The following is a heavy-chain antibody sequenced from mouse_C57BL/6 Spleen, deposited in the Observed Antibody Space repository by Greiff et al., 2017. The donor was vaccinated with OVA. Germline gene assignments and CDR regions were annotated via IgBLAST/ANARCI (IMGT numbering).Heavy chain of an antibody. Sequence: EVMLVESGGDLVKPGGSLKLSCAASGFTFSSYGMSWVRQTPDKRLEWVATISSGGSYTYYPDSVKGRFTISRDNAKNTLYLQMSSLKSEDTAMYYCARRRDYYDPSEFAYWGQGTLVTVSA. CDR1: GFTFSSYG. V-gene: IGHV5-6*02. CDR3: ARRRDYYDPSEFAY. D-gene: IGHD2-4*01. J-gene: IGHJ3*01. CDR2: ISSGGSYT.